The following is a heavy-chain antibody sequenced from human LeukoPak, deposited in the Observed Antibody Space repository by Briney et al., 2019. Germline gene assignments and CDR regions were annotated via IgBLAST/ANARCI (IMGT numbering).Heavy chain of an antibody. J-gene: IGHJ4*03. Sequence: GGSLTLSCSVSGFSFSSLCMHWVRQAPGKGLEHVSTIASDGDSTYYADSVKDRFTISRDNSKNALYLQMTSLRPEDSAVYYCVSPVFFRCWGHRTLVTVSS. CDR3: VSPVFFRC. CDR1: GFSFSSLC. V-gene: IGHV3-64D*06. D-gene: IGHD2-8*01. CDR2: IASDGDST.